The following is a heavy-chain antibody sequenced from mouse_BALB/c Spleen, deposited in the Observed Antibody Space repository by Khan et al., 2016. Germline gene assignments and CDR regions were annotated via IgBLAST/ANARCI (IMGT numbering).Heavy chain of an antibody. CDR2: IFPGSGSP. CDR1: GYIFSSYW. Sequence: QVQLQQSGAELMKPGASVKISCKATGYIFSSYWIEWVKQRPGHGLAWIGEIFPGSGSPNYNETFRGKATFTADTSSNTAYMQLSSLTSEDSAVPDCARSDRRGYFGYWGQGTTLTVSS. CDR3: ARSDRRGYFGY. V-gene: IGHV1-9*01. J-gene: IGHJ2*01.